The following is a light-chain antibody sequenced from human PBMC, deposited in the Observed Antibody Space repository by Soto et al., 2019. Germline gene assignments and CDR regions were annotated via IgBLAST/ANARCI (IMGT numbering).Light chain of an antibody. V-gene: IGLV2-11*01. CDR2: DVG. J-gene: IGLJ1*01. CDR3: CSYAGSYTYV. CDR1: SSDVGGYNY. Sequence: QSALTQPRSVSGSPGQSVTISCTGTSSDVGGYNYVSWYQQHPGKAPKLMIYDVGKRPSGVPDRFSGSKSGNTASLTISGLQAEDEADYYYCSYAGSYTYVFGTGTKLTVL.